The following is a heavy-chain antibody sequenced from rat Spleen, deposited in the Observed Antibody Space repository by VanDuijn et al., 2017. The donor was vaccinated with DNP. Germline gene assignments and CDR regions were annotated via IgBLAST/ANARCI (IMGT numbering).Heavy chain of an antibody. Sequence: EVQLVESGGGLVRPGGSLKLSCAASGFTFSDYYMAWVRQAPTKGLEWVAYINYDGGSTYHGDSVKGRFTISRDNAKSTLYLQMDSLRSEDTATYYCATYTTPVGDYFDYWGQGVMVTVSS. CDR1: GFTFSDYY. J-gene: IGHJ2*01. CDR2: INYDGGST. D-gene: IGHD1-6*01. V-gene: IGHV5-20*01. CDR3: ATYTTPVGDYFDY.